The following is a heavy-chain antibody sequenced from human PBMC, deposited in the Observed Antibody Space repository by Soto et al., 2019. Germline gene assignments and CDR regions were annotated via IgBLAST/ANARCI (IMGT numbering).Heavy chain of an antibody. D-gene: IGHD3-3*01. CDR3: ARGVDFEGFSPYGMDV. V-gene: IGHV4-30-4*01. Sequence: SETLSLTCTVSVGSINTGDYYWTWIRQPRGKGLEWIGYIYYSGTTYYNPSLKSRVSLSLDTSKNHFSLRLTSVTAADTAVYYCARGVDFEGFSPYGMDVWGQGTTVTVSS. CDR2: IYYSGTT. CDR1: VGSINTGDYY. J-gene: IGHJ6*02.